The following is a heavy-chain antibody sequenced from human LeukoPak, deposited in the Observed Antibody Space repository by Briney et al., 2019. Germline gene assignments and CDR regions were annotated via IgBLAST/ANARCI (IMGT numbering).Heavy chain of an antibody. CDR2: INYSGST. CDR1: GVSFSGYY. V-gene: IGHV4-34*01. D-gene: IGHD3-10*01. CDR3: ARGDVYYGFCY. J-gene: IGHJ4*02. Sequence: SETLSLTCAVYGVSFSGYYWSWIRQPPGKGLEWIGEINYSGSTNYNPSLKSRVTISVDTSKNQFYLKLSSVTAADTAVYYCARGDVYYGFCYWGLGTLVTVSS.